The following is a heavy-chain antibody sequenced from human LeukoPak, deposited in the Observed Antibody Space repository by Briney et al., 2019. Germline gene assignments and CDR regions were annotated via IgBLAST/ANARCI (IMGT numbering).Heavy chain of an antibody. Sequence: GGSLRLSCAASGFTVSSNYMSWVRQAPGKGLEWVSAISGSGGSTYYADSVKGRFTISRDNSKNTLYLQMNSLRAEDTAVYYCAKAGGSGLQHWGQGTRVTVSS. J-gene: IGHJ1*01. V-gene: IGHV3-23*01. CDR3: AKAGGSGLQH. CDR2: ISGSGGST. D-gene: IGHD3-16*01. CDR1: GFTVSSNY.